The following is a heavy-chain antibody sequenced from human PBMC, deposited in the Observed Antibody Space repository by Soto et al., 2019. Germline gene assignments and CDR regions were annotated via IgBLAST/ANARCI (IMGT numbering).Heavy chain of an antibody. CDR3: ASHPISAPHPSFDY. J-gene: IGHJ4*02. D-gene: IGHD6-13*01. Sequence: PSETLSLTSIVSGVYIGCSSFSCGWVRQPPGKGLERIGSIYYSGNTYYIPSLKSRDTISVDTSKNQFSLKLSSVPAADTAVYYCASHPISAPHPSFDYWAQGTLVTVSS. V-gene: IGHV4-39*01. CDR2: IYYSGNT. CDR1: GVYIGCSSFS.